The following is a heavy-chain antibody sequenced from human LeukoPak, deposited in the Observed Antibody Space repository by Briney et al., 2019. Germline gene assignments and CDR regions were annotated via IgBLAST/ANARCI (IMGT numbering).Heavy chain of an antibody. Sequence: SETLSLTCAVYGGSFSGYYWSWIRQPPGKGLEWIGEINHSGSTNYNPSLKSRVTISVDTSKNQFSLKLSSVTAADTAVYYCARAPLGWNDEMGRGGYFDYWGQGTLVTVSS. CDR3: ARAPLGWNDEMGRGGYFDY. V-gene: IGHV4-34*01. D-gene: IGHD1-1*01. CDR1: GGSFSGYY. CDR2: INHSGST. J-gene: IGHJ4*02.